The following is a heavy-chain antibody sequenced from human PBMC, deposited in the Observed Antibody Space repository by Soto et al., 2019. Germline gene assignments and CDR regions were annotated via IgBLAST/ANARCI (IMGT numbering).Heavy chain of an antibody. CDR2: IYYSGST. CDR3: ASREVVHAFNWFDP. CDR1: GGSISSSSYY. V-gene: IGHV4-39*01. D-gene: IGHD2-8*02. J-gene: IGHJ5*02. Sequence: PSETLSLTCTVSGGSISSSSYYWGWIRQPPGKGLEWIGSIYYSGSTYYNPSLKSRVTTSVDTSKNQFSLKLSSVTAADTAVYYCASREVVHAFNWFDPWGQGTLVTVSS.